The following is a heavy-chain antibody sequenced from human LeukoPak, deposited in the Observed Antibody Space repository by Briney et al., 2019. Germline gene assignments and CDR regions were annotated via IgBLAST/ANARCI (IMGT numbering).Heavy chain of an antibody. V-gene: IGHV4-59*01. CDR1: GGSISSYY. CDR3: ARAASWYFDL. CDR2: IYYSGST. J-gene: IGHJ2*01. Sequence: TSETLSLTCTVSGGSISSYYWSWIRQPPGKGLEWIGYIYYSGSTNYNPSLKSRVTISVDTSKNQFSLKLSSVTAADTAVYYCARAASWYFDLWGRGTLVTVSS.